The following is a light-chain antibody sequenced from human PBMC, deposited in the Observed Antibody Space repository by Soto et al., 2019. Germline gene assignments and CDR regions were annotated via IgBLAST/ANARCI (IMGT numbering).Light chain of an antibody. CDR3: QQYSDLPMT. CDR2: GAS. CDR1: QSVSNY. J-gene: IGKJ5*01. Sequence: EIVLTQSPGTLSLSPGERATLSCRASQSVSNYLAWYQQKPGQTPRLLIYGASRRATGIPDRFSGSASGTDFTLTISRLEPEDFAVYFCQQYSDLPMTFGQGTRLEIK. V-gene: IGKV3-20*01.